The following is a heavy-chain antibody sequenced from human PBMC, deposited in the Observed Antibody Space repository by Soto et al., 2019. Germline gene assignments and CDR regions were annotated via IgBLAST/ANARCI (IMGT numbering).Heavy chain of an antibody. CDR3: AARTGTTDY. Sequence: PGGSLRLSCAASGFTFSSYWIHWVRQAPGKGLVWVSRIKTDGSSADYADSVKGRFTISTAYMELSSLRSEDTAVYYCAARTGTTDYWGQGTLVTVSS. V-gene: IGHV3-74*01. J-gene: IGHJ4*02. D-gene: IGHD1-7*01. CDR1: GFTFSSYW. CDR2: IKTDGSSA.